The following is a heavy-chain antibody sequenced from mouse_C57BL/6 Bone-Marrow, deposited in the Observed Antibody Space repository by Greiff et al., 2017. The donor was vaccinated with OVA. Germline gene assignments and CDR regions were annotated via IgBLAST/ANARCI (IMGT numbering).Heavy chain of an antibody. D-gene: IGHD2-3*01. J-gene: IGHJ2*01. Sequence: QVQLKQPGAELVKPGASVKLSCKASGYTFTSYWMHWVKQRPGQGLEWIGMIHPNSGSTNYNEKFKSKATLTVDKSSSTAYMELRSLTSEDSAVYFCARRRDGYRVDYWGQGTTLTVSS. V-gene: IGHV1-64*01. CDR3: ARRRDGYRVDY. CDR1: GYTFTSYW. CDR2: IHPNSGST.